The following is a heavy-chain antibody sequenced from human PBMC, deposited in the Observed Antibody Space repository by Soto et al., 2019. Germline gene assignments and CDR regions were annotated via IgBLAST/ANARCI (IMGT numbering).Heavy chain of an antibody. CDR3: ARDRRCSGGSCYPKKNGRWFDP. CDR2: INPSGGST. J-gene: IGHJ5*02. V-gene: IGHV1-46*01. D-gene: IGHD2-15*01. Sequence: QVQLVQSGAEVKKPGASVKVSCKASGYTFTSYYMHWVRQAPGQGLEWMGIINPSGGSTSYAQKFQGRVTMTRDTSTSTVYMELSSLRSEDTAVYYCARDRRCSGGSCYPKKNGRWFDPWGQGTLVTVSS. CDR1: GYTFTSYY.